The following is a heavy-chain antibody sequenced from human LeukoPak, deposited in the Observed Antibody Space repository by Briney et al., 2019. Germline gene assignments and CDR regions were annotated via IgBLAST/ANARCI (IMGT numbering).Heavy chain of an antibody. V-gene: IGHV4-34*01. Sequence: SETLSLTCAVYGGSFSGYYWSWIRQPPGKGLEWIGKINHSGSTNYNPSLKSRVTISVDTSKNQFSLKLSSVTAADTAVYYCARSHPRVSYDYDSSGYYPPLDVWGKGTTVTVSS. J-gene: IGHJ6*04. D-gene: IGHD3-22*01. CDR1: GGSFSGYY. CDR2: INHSGST. CDR3: ARSHPRVSYDYDSSGYYPPLDV.